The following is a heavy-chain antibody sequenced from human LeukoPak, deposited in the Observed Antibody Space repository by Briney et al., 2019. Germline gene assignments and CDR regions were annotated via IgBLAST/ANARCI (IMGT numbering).Heavy chain of an antibody. Sequence: ASVEVSCKVSGYTLTELSLHWVRQAPGKGLEWMGGFDPEDGETIYAQKFQGRVTMTEDTSTDTAYMELSSLRSEDTAVYYCATDRLAAAGNFDYWGQGTLVTVSS. V-gene: IGHV1-24*01. CDR2: FDPEDGET. CDR3: ATDRLAAAGNFDY. D-gene: IGHD6-13*01. CDR1: GYTLTELS. J-gene: IGHJ4*02.